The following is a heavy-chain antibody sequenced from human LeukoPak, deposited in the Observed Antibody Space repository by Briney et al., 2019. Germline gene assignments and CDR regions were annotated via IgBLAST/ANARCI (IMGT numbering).Heavy chain of an antibody. CDR3: AKVGYYDFWSGEKPRGPFDY. Sequence: GGSLRLSCAASGFTFSSYSMSWVRQAPGKGLEWVSAISGSGGSTYYADSVKGRFTISRDNSKNTLYLQMNSLRAEDTAVYYCAKVGYYDFWSGEKPRGPFDYWGQGTLVTVSS. CDR1: GFTFSSYS. D-gene: IGHD3-3*01. V-gene: IGHV3-23*01. J-gene: IGHJ4*02. CDR2: ISGSGGST.